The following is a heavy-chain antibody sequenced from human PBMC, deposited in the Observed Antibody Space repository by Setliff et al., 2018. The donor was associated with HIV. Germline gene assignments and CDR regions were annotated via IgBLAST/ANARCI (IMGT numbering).Heavy chain of an antibody. V-gene: IGHV5-51*01. CDR1: GYSFTNYW. CDR3: ARLSGLYYYDSSGYYYGHYFDY. J-gene: IGHJ4*02. Sequence: GESLKISCKGSGYSFTNYWIGWVRQMPGKGLEWMGIIYPGDSDTRYSPSFQGQVTISADKSISTAYLQWSSLKASDTAMDYCARLSGLYYYDSSGYYYGHYFDYWGQGTLVTVSS. D-gene: IGHD3-22*01. CDR2: IYPGDSDT.